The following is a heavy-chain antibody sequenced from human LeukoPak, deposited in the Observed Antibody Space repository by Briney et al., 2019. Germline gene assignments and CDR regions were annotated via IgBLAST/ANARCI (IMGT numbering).Heavy chain of an antibody. CDR2: ISPSSHDI. Sequence: GWSLRLSCVVSGFSFSDSYMTWLRQTPGKGLESLAYISPSSHDIYYADSVKGRFTISRDNARTSLYLQMNSLGPDDTALYYCSTDPRLLTYWGHGTLVTVSS. CDR1: GFSFSDSY. CDR3: STDPRLLTY. J-gene: IGHJ4*01. V-gene: IGHV3-11*01. D-gene: IGHD2-8*01.